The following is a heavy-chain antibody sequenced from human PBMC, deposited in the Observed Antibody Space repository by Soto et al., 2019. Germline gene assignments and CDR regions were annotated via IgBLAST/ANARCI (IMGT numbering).Heavy chain of an antibody. D-gene: IGHD6-19*01. Sequence: ASVKVSCKASGYTFTGYAMHWVRQAPGQRLEWMGWINAGNGNTKYSQKFQGRVTITRDTSASTAYMELSSLRSEDTAVYYCARAVAVAADFDYWGQGTLVTAPQ. J-gene: IGHJ4*02. CDR2: INAGNGNT. CDR3: ARAVAVAADFDY. CDR1: GYTFTGYA. V-gene: IGHV1-3*01.